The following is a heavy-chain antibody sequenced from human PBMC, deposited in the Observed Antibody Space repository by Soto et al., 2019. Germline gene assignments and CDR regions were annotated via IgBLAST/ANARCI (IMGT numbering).Heavy chain of an antibody. Sequence: SETLSLTCAFFVGSFIGYYWNWIRQPPGKGLEWIGTINYSGSTNYNPSLKNRVTISVDTSKNQFSLKLSSVTAADTAVYYCARAISSSPSPGLNWFDPWGQGTLVTVSS. V-gene: IGHV4-34*01. CDR2: INYSGST. CDR3: ARAISSSPSPGLNWFDP. CDR1: VGSFIGYY. J-gene: IGHJ5*02. D-gene: IGHD6-6*01.